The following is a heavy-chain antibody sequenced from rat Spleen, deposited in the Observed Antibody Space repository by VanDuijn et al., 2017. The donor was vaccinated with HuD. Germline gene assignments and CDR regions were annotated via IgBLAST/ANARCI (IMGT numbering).Heavy chain of an antibody. V-gene: IGHV5-25*01. J-gene: IGHJ2*01. CDR3: ARETGYNSYFDY. CDR2: ITNTGSNS. CDR1: GFIFSDHY. D-gene: IGHD1-4*01. Sequence: EVQLVESDGGLVQPGRSLKLSCAASGFIFSDHYVAWVRQAPTKGLEWVASITNTGSNSYYSDSVKGRFTISRDNAKNTLYLQMDSLRSEDTATYYCARETGYNSYFDYWGQGVMVTVSS.